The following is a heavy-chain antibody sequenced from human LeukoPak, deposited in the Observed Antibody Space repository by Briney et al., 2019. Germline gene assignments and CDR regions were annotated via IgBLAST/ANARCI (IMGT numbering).Heavy chain of an antibody. V-gene: IGHV1-69*04. CDR3: ARHAKGIAAAGTVY. D-gene: IGHD6-13*01. CDR2: IIPILGIA. J-gene: IGHJ4*02. Sequence: SSVKVSCKASGGTFNSYALTWVRQAPGQGLEWMGRIIPILGIANYAQKFQGRVTITADKSTSTAYMELSSLRSEDTAVYYCARHAKGIAAAGTVYWGQGTLVTVSS. CDR1: GGTFNSYA.